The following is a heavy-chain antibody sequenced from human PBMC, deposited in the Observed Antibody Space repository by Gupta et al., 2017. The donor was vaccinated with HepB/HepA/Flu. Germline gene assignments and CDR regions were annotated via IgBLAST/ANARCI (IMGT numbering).Heavy chain of an antibody. CDR1: GFTFNNYW. J-gene: IGHJ5*02. V-gene: IGHV3-7*01. CDR2: INQDGSKM. CDR3: AGDANYDSLSWFDP. Sequence: EVQLVESGGGLVQPGGSLRLSCAASGFTFNNYWMHWVRQAPGTGLEWVANINQDGSKMYYVGSVRGRFTISRDNANNSLFLQMNSLRAEDTAVYYCAGDANYDSLSWFDPWGQGTLVTVSS. D-gene: IGHD3-9*01.